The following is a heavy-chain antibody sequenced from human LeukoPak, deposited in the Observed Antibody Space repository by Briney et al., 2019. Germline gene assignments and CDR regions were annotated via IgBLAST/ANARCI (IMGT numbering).Heavy chain of an antibody. Sequence: GGSLRLSCAASGFTFSSYGMHWVRQAPGKGLEWVAFIRYDGSNKYYADSVKGRFTISRDNSKNTLYLQMNSLRAEDTAVYYCAKGLFSLSRIAVAGSDYWGQGTLVTASS. J-gene: IGHJ4*02. D-gene: IGHD6-19*01. CDR3: AKGLFSLSRIAVAGSDY. CDR2: IRYDGSNK. CDR1: GFTFSSYG. V-gene: IGHV3-30*02.